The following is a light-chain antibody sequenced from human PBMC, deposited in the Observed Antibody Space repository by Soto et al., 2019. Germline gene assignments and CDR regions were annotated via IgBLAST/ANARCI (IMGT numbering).Light chain of an antibody. V-gene: IGLV2-14*01. Sequence: QSVLTQPASVSGSPGQSITISCTGTSSDVGGYNYVSWYQQHPGKAPKLMIYDVSNRPSGVSNRFSGSKSDNTASLTISGLQAEVEADYYCSSYTSSSTLLDVFGTGTKLTVL. CDR2: DVS. J-gene: IGLJ1*01. CDR1: SSDVGGYNY. CDR3: SSYTSSSTLLDV.